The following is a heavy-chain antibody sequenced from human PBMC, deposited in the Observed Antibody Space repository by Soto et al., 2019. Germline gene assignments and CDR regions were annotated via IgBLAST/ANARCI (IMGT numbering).Heavy chain of an antibody. J-gene: IGHJ5*02. CDR1: GGSISEKY. Sequence: SETLSLTCIVSGGSISEKYWNWVRQPPGKGLEWIGLIFANGHADYNPSLKSRVTMSVDASKNQFSLRLTSMTAADTAVYYCVASLAASGLNWLDPWGRGTLVTVSS. CDR3: VASLAASGLNWLDP. CDR2: IFANGHA. V-gene: IGHV4-4*07. D-gene: IGHD6-13*01.